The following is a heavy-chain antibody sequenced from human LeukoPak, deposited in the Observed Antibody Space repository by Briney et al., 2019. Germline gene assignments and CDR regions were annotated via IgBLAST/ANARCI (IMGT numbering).Heavy chain of an antibody. D-gene: IGHD6-13*01. CDR1: GGTFSSYA. J-gene: IGHJ3*02. CDR2: IIPIFGTA. CDR3: ASEPARIAAAGVGNAFDI. Sequence: SVKVSCTASGGTFSSYAISWVRQAPGQGLEWMGGIIPIFGTANYAQKFQGRVTITADESTSTAYMELSSLRSEDTAVYYCASEPARIAAAGVGNAFDIWGQGTMVIVSS. V-gene: IGHV1-69*13.